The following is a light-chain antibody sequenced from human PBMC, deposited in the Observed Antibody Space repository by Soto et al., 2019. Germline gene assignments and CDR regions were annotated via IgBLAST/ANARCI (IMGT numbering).Light chain of an antibody. CDR2: EVS. Sequence: LTQPASVSGSPGQSITISCTGTSSDVGGYNYVSWYQQHPGKAPKLMIYEVSNRPSGVSNRFSGSKSGNTASLTISGLQAEDEADYYCSSYTSSSTLGLVFGGGTKVTVL. CDR3: SSYTSSSTLGLV. J-gene: IGLJ2*01. CDR1: SSDVGGYNY. V-gene: IGLV2-14*01.